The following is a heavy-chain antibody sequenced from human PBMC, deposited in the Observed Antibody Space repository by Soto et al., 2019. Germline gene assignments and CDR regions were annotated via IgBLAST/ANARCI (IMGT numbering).Heavy chain of an antibody. CDR3: ARDDGAYGSGSYIDY. D-gene: IGHD3-10*01. J-gene: IGHJ4*02. V-gene: IGHV3-33*01. CDR1: GFTFSSYG. CDR2: IWYDGSNK. Sequence: QVQLVESGGGVVQPGRSLRLSCAASGFTFSSYGMHWVRQAPGKGLEWVAVIWYDGSNKYYADSVKGRFTISRDNSKNTLDLQMNSLRAEDTAVYYCARDDGAYGSGSYIDYWGQGTLVTVSS.